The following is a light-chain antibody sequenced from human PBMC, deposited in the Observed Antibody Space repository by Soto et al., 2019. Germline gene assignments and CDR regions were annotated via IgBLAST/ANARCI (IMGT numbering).Light chain of an antibody. V-gene: IGKV2-28*01. Sequence: DIVMTQSPLSLPVTPGEPASISCRSSQSLLHGNGYNYLDWYLQKPGQSPQLLIYLGSNRASGVPDRFSGSGSGTDFTLKISTVEAEDVGVYYCMQALQTPPTFGQGTKLEIK. CDR3: MQALQTPPT. CDR1: QSLLHGNGYNY. CDR2: LGS. J-gene: IGKJ2*01.